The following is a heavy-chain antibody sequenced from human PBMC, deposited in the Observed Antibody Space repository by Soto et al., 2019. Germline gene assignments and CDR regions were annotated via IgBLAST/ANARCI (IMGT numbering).Heavy chain of an antibody. CDR3: ARGGLSAAGIDY. CDR2: IWYDGSNK. D-gene: IGHD6-13*01. Sequence: QVQVVESGGGVVQPGRSLRLSCGASGFTFSSYGMHWVRQAPGKGLEWVTIIWYDGSNKYYADSVKGRFTISRDNSKNTLYLQVNSLRAEDTAVYYCARGGLSAAGIDYWGQGTLVTVSS. V-gene: IGHV3-33*01. CDR1: GFTFSSYG. J-gene: IGHJ4*02.